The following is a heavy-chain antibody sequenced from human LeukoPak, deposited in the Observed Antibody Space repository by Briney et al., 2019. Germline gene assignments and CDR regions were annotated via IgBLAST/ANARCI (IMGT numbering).Heavy chain of an antibody. V-gene: IGHV1-18*01. D-gene: IGHD1-1*01. J-gene: IGHJ3*02. CDR2: ISAYNGNT. CDR1: GYTFTSYG. Sequence: ASVKVSCKASGYTFTSYGISWVRQAPGQGLEWMGWISAYNGNTNYAQKLQGRVTMTTDTSTSTAYMELRSLRSDDTAVYYCARDRAQLGPGKEAFDIWGQGTMVTVSS. CDR3: ARDRAQLGPGKEAFDI.